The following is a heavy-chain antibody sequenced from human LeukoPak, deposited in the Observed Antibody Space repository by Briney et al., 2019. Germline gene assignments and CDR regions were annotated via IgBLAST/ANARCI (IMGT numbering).Heavy chain of an antibody. CDR1: GFSFNTYW. V-gene: IGHV3-74*01. D-gene: IGHD1-26*01. CDR2: IKTDGSST. CDR3: TTLYSGAMDY. J-gene: IGHJ4*02. Sequence: GGSLRLSCAASGFSFNTYWMYWVRQVPEKGLAWVSRIKTDGSSTSYADSVKGRFTISRDNAKNTLYLQMNSLRAEDTAVYYCTTLYSGAMDYWGQGTLVTVSS.